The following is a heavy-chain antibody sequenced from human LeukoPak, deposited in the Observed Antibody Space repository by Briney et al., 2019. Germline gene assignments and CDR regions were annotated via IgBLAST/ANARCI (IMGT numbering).Heavy chain of an antibody. CDR1: GYTFTSYA. CDR3: ARDRSRHYYDSSGYSKSPLGS. CDR2: INTNTGNP. V-gene: IGHV7-4-1*02. D-gene: IGHD3-22*01. J-gene: IGHJ4*02. Sequence: ASVKVSCKASGYTFTSYAMNWVRQAPGQGLEWMGWINTNTGNPTYAQGFTGRFVFSLDTSVSTAYLQISSLKAEDTAVYYCARDRSRHYYDSSGYSKSPLGSWGQGTLVTVSS.